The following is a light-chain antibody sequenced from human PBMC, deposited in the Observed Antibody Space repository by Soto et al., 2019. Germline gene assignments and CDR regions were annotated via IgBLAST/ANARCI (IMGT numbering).Light chain of an antibody. CDR3: TSYTSSSTLDV. Sequence: QSALTQPPSVSGSPGQSITISCTGTSSDVGGYNYVSWYQQHPGKAPKLIIYEVSNRPTGVSNRFSGSKSGHTASLTISGLQSEDEADYFCTSYTSSSTLDVFGTGTKVTVL. CDR2: EVS. J-gene: IGLJ1*01. CDR1: SSDVGGYNY. V-gene: IGLV2-14*01.